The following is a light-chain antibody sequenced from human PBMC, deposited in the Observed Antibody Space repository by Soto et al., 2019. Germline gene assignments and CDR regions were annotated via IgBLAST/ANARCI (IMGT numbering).Light chain of an antibody. CDR2: AAS. V-gene: IGKV1-27*01. Sequence: DIQMTQSPSSLSASVGDRVTITCRASQGISNYLAWYQQKPGKVPKLLIYAASTLQSGVPSRFNGSGSGTDFTLTISSLQPEDVATYYCQKYNSAPAITFGQGTRLEIK. J-gene: IGKJ5*01. CDR3: QKYNSAPAIT. CDR1: QGISNY.